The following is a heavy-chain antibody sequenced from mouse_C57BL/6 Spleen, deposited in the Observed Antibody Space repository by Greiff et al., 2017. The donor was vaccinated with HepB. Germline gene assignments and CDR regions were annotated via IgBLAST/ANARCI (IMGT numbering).Heavy chain of an antibody. CDR2: INPNYGTT. V-gene: IGHV1-39*01. D-gene: IGHD1-1*01. J-gene: IGHJ3*01. CDR3: ARDYGSSYWFAY. Sequence: VVEPGASVKISCKASGYSFTDYNMNWVKQSNGKSLEWIGVINPNYGTTSYNQKFKGKATLTVDQSSSTAYMQLNSLTSEDSAVYYCARDYGSSYWFAYWGQGTLVTVSA. CDR1: GYSFTDYN.